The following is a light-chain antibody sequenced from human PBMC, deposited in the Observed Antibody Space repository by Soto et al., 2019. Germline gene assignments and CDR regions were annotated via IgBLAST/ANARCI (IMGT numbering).Light chain of an antibody. Sequence: DIQMTQSPSSLSASVGDRVTITCRTSQSISNYVSWYQQKPGKAPNLLIFSASSLGSGVPSRFSGSGSGTEFTLTISRLQPEDFATYHCQQSYSTPWTFGQGTKVDIK. J-gene: IGKJ1*01. CDR2: SAS. V-gene: IGKV1-39*01. CDR1: QSISNY. CDR3: QQSYSTPWT.